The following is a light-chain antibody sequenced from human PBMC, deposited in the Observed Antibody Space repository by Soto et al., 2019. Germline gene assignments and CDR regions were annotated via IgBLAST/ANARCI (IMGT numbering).Light chain of an antibody. CDR3: GTWDTSLNDAYV. CDR2: DSN. J-gene: IGLJ1*01. CDR1: TSNIGNNF. Sequence: QSFLAQPPSVSSAPGQKVTISCSGSTSNIGNNFVSWYQQLPGTAPKLLIYDSNKRPSGIPDRFSGSKSGTSATLGITGLQTGDEADYYCGTWDTSLNDAYVFGAGTKVTVL. V-gene: IGLV1-51*01.